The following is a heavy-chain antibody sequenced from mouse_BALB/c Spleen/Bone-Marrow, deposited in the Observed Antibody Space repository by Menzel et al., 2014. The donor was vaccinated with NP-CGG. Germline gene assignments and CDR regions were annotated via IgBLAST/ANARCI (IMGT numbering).Heavy chain of an antibody. CDR3: ARGLRLRDYFDY. CDR1: EFSLTTYG. Sequence: VQLQQSGPGLVAPSQSLSITCTVSEFSLTTYGVHWVRQPPGRGLEWLGVIWAGGITNYNSTPMSRLSISKDNSKSQVFLKMNSLQTDDTAMYYCARGLRLRDYFDYWGQGTTLTVSS. D-gene: IGHD1-2*01. J-gene: IGHJ2*01. V-gene: IGHV2-9*02. CDR2: IWAGGIT.